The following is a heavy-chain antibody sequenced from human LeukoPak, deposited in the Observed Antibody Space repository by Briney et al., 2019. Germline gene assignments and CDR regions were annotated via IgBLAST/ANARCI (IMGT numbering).Heavy chain of an antibody. CDR1: GFTFSSYA. CDR2: ISSNGGST. J-gene: IGHJ4*02. Sequence: LSGGSLRLSCSASGFTFSSYAMHWVRQAPGKGREYVSAISSNGGSTYYADSVKGRFTISRDNSKNTLYLQMSSLRAEDTAVYYCVEVCDYWGQGTLVTVSS. CDR3: VEVCDY. V-gene: IGHV3-64D*06.